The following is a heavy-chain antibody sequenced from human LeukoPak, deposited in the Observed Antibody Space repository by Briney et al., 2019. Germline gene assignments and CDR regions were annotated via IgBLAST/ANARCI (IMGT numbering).Heavy chain of an antibody. CDR2: IYSGGST. CDR3: ARDNYGMDV. V-gene: IGHV3-53*01. Sequence: PGGSLRLSCAASGFTVSSNYMSWVRQAPGKGLEWVSVIYSGGSTYYGDSVKGRFTISRDNSKNTLYLQMNSLRAEDTAVYSWARDNYGMDVWGQGTTVTVSS. J-gene: IGHJ6*02. CDR1: GFTVSSNY.